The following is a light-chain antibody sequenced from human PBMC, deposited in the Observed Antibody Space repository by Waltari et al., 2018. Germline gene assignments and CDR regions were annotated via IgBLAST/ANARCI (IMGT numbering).Light chain of an antibody. J-gene: IGLJ2*01. CDR1: SGSIASNY. Sequence: LTQPRSVSGSPGQSVTISCTRRSGSIASNYVQWYQQRPGSAPTTVIYEDNQRPSGVPDRFSGSIDSSSNSASLTISGLKTEDEADYYCQSYDSSNQDVVFGGGTKLTVL. CDR2: EDN. CDR3: QSYDSSNQDVV. V-gene: IGLV6-57*03.